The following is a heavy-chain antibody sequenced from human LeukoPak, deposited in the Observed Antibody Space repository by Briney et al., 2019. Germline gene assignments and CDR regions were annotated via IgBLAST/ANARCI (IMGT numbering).Heavy chain of an antibody. CDR1: GYTLTGSY. Sequence: GASVKVSCRASGYTLTGSYMHWLRQAPGQGLEWMGWINPNSGDTNYAQKFQGRVTMTRDTSINTAYMELSRLSSDDTAVYYCAKNPYEYYFDYWAQGTLVTVSS. J-gene: IGHJ4*02. D-gene: IGHD5-12*01. V-gene: IGHV1-2*02. CDR3: AKNPYEYYFDY. CDR2: INPNSGDT.